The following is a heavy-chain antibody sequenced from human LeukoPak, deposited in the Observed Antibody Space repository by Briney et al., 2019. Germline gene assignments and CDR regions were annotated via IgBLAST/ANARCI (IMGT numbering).Heavy chain of an antibody. Sequence: GGSLRLSCTTSGFAFSNYGMSWVRQAPGKGLEWVSGISGVSTYYADSVKGRFTISRDNSKNTLYLQMNSLRAEDTAVYYCARDLPEYFSSIADDAFDIWGQGTMVTVPS. D-gene: IGHD6-6*01. CDR3: ARDLPEYFSSIADDAFDI. J-gene: IGHJ3*02. CDR2: ISGVST. CDR1: GFAFSNYG. V-gene: IGHV3-23*01.